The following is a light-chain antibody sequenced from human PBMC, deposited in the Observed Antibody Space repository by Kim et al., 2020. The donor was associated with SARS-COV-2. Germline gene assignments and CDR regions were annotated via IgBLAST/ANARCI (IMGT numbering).Light chain of an antibody. V-gene: IGLV3-19*01. J-gene: IGLJ3*02. CDR1: SLRSYY. Sequence: ELTQDPAVSVALGQTVRITCQGDSLRSYYASWXQQKPGQAPVLVIYGKNNRPSGIPDRFSGSSSGNTASLTITGAQAEDEADYYCNSRDSSGNRVFGGG. CDR2: GKN. CDR3: NSRDSSGNRV.